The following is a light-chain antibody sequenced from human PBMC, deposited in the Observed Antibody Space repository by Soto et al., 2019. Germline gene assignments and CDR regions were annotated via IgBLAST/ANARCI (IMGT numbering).Light chain of an antibody. CDR2: DAS. CDR1: QDISNY. Sequence: DLQMTQSPSSLSASVGDRVTITCQASQDISNYLNWYQQKPGKAPKLLIYDASNLETGVPSRFSGSGSGTDFNFTISSLQPEDIATYYCQQYDNLPLFTFGPGTKVDIK. V-gene: IGKV1-33*01. J-gene: IGKJ3*01. CDR3: QQYDNLPLFT.